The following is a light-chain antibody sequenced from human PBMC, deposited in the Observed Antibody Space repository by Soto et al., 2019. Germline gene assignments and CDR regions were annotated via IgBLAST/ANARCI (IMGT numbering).Light chain of an antibody. CDR3: QQYNSYPYS. Sequence: IQMTQSPSTLSASVGDRVSITCRASQTIFSWLAWYQQKPGKAPNLLIYKASSLESGVPSRYSGSGSGTDFTLTISGLQPHDFAAYYCQQYNSYPYSFGQGTKLEIK. V-gene: IGKV1-5*03. CDR1: QTIFSW. CDR2: KAS. J-gene: IGKJ2*03.